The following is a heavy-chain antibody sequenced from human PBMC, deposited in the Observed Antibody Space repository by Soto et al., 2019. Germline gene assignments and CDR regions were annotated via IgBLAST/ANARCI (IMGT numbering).Heavy chain of an antibody. D-gene: IGHD5-12*01. CDR2: ISGDGSNT. J-gene: IGHJ4*02. CDR3: AQGSGVATIGIVGY. Sequence: GGSLRLSCAASGFTFSSYAMSWVRQAPGKGLEWVSAISGDGSNTYYADSVRGRFTISRDNSKNTLYLQMNSLRAEDTAVYYCAQGSGVATIGIVGYWGQGTLVTVSS. V-gene: IGHV3-23*01. CDR1: GFTFSSYA.